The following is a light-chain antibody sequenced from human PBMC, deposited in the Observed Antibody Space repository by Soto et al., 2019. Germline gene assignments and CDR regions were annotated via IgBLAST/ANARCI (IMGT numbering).Light chain of an antibody. J-gene: IGLJ2*01. Sequence: QSLLTQPPSVSAAPGQTVSISCSGISNIGNNYVSWYQQLPGTAPKLLIFENNQRPSGIPDRFSGSKSGTSATLDITGLQTGDEADYYCETWDRSLYAVIFGGGTKLTVL. CDR1: SNIGNNY. V-gene: IGLV1-51*02. CDR3: ETWDRSLYAVI. CDR2: ENN.